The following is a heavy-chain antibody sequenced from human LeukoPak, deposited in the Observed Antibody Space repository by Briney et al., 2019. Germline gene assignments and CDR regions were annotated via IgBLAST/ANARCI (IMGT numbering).Heavy chain of an antibody. CDR1: GGSISSYY. D-gene: IGHD3-22*01. CDR3: ARATYDSSGITTCWFDP. V-gene: IGHV4-59*01. CDR2: IYYSGSI. Sequence: SETLSLTCTVSGGSISSYYWSWIRQPPGKGLGWIGYIYYSGSINYNPSLKSRVTISVDTSKNQFSLKLSSVTAADTAVYYCARATYDSSGITTCWFDPWGQGTLVTVSS. J-gene: IGHJ5*02.